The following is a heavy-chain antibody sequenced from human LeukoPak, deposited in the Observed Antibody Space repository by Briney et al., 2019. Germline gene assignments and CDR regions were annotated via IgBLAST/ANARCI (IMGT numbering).Heavy chain of an antibody. Sequence: SETLSLTCTVSNDSISSGDYYWNWIRQPPGKGLEWIGYIFHRGGTSYNPSLKSRILFSVDTSQNQFSLKLSSVTAADTAMYYCARHVGKWGWDYWGQGTLVTVSS. D-gene: IGHD3-16*01. CDR3: ARHVGKWGWDY. V-gene: IGHV4-30-4*01. CDR1: NDSISSGDYY. J-gene: IGHJ4*02. CDR2: IFHRGGT.